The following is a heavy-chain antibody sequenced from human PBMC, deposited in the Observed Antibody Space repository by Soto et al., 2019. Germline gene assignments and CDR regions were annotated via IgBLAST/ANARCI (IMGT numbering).Heavy chain of an antibody. CDR3: ARLAEYCIGIKCYSNFDF. CDR1: GYNFTNFD. J-gene: IGHJ4*01. CDR2: MNPSSGET. D-gene: IGHD2-15*01. V-gene: IGHV1-8*01. Sequence: GASVKVSCKTSGYNFTNFDINWVRQAPGRGLVWMGWMNPSSGETGSAQNFQGRVTMTRDISTRTFFMQLTSLRSEDTAIYYCARLAEYCIGIKCYSNFDFWGRGTQVTVSS.